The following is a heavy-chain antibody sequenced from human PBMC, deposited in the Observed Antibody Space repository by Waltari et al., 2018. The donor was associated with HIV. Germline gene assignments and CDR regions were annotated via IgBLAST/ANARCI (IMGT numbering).Heavy chain of an antibody. V-gene: IGHV3-7*01. J-gene: IGHJ6*02. D-gene: IGHD6-19*01. CDR1: GFPFSSYW. Sequence: EVQLVESGGGLVQPGGSLRLSCAASGFPFSSYWMSWVRQAPGKGLEWVANIKQDGSGKYYVDSVKGRFTISRDNAKNSLYLQMNSLRAEDTAVYYCARDGVAGRGDYYYGMDVWGQGTTVTVSS. CDR2: IKQDGSGK. CDR3: ARDGVAGRGDYYYGMDV.